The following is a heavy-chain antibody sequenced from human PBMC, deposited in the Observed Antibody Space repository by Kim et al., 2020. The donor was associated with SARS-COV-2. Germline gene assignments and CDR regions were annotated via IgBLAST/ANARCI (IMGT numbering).Heavy chain of an antibody. CDR1: GFTFNNYW. J-gene: IGHJ4*02. Sequence: GGSLRLSCAASGFTFNNYWMSWVRQSPGKGLEWVANIKQDGGVKYYVDSMKGRFTISRDNAKNSLLLQMSSLRAVDTAVYYCARIGYSSSSLDYWGRGTLVTVSS. V-gene: IGHV3-7*01. CDR2: IKQDGGVK. D-gene: IGHD6-6*01. CDR3: ARIGYSSSSLDY.